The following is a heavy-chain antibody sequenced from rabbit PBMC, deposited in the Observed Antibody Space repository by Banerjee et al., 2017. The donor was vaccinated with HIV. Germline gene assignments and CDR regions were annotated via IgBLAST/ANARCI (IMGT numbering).Heavy chain of an antibody. D-gene: IGHD6-1*01. CDR3: ARDFGGYGYAGYFAL. V-gene: IGHV1S45*01. CDR2: IGAGST. J-gene: IGHJ4*01. Sequence: QEQLVESGGGLVQPEGSLTLTCTASGFSFSSNYWLCWVRQAPGKGLEWIACIGAGSTYYATWAKGRFTISKTSSTTVTLQMTSLTAADTATYFCARDFGGYGYAGYFALWGPGTLVTVS. CDR1: GFSFSSNYW.